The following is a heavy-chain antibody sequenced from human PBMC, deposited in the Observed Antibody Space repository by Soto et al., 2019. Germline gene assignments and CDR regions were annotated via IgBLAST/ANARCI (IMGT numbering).Heavy chain of an antibody. V-gene: IGHV4-59*08. CDR3: ARRLTEFDMVFDI. D-gene: IGHD1-20*01. CDR2: IYYSGST. CDR1: GGSISSYY. Sequence: TLSLTCTVSGGSISSYYWSWIRQPPGKGLEWTGYIYYSGSTNYNPSLKSRVTISVDTSKNQFSLKLSSVTAADTAVYYCARRLTEFDMVFDIGGKGTMVTAS. J-gene: IGHJ3*02.